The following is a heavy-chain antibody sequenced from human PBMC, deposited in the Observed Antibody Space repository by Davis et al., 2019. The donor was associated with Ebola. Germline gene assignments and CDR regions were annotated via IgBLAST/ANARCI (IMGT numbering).Heavy chain of an antibody. D-gene: IGHD6-13*01. CDR1: GYSFTTYW. CDR3: ARVAAAGTEGPFDY. J-gene: IGHJ4*02. V-gene: IGHV5-51*01. Sequence: GESLKISCKGSGYSFTTYWIAWVRQTPAKGLEWMGIIYPGDSDTRYSPSFQGQVTISADKSISTAYLQWSSLKASDTAMYYCARVAAAGTEGPFDYWGQGTLVTVSS. CDR2: IYPGDSDT.